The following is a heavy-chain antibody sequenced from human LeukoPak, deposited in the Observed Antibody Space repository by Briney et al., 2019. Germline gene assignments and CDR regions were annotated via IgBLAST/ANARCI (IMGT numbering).Heavy chain of an antibody. CDR3: ARGPGDFDASDI. Sequence: GGSLRLSCDASGFTFTRYWMSWVRQAPGKGPEWVAHIKENGNEQYYAVSVKGRFTIPRDNVKQALALQMHSQRVEDTAVYYCARGPGDFDASDIWSQGTMVTVSS. D-gene: IGHD1-14*01. CDR1: GFTFTRYW. CDR2: IKENGNEQ. J-gene: IGHJ3*02. V-gene: IGHV3-7*01.